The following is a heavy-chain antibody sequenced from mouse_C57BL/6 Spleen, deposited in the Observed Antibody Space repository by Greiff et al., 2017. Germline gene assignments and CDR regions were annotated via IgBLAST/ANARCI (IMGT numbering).Heavy chain of an antibody. CDR2: IHPNSGST. D-gene: IGHD4-1*01. V-gene: IGHV1-64*01. CDR1: GYTFTSYW. J-gene: IGHJ2*01. Sequence: QVQLQQPGAELVKPGASVKLSCKASGYTFTSYWMHWVKQRPGQGLEWIGMIHPNSGSTNYNEKFKSKATLTVDKSSSTAYMQLSSLTSEDSAVYYCARYWDVGDYFDYWGQGTTLTVSS. CDR3: ARYWDVGDYFDY.